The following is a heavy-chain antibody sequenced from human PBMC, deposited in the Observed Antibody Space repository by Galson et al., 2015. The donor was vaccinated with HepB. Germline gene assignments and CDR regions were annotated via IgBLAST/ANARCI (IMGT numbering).Heavy chain of an antibody. CDR3: ATADSGSYGRYAFDI. CDR1: GYTFTSYY. V-gene: IGHV1-46*01. D-gene: IGHD1-26*01. Sequence: SVKVSCKASGYTFTSYYMHWVRQAPGQGLEWMGIINPSGGSTSYAQKFQGRVTMTRDTSTSTVYMELSSLRSEDTAVYYCATADSGSYGRYAFDIWGQGTMVTVSS. J-gene: IGHJ3*02. CDR2: INPSGGST.